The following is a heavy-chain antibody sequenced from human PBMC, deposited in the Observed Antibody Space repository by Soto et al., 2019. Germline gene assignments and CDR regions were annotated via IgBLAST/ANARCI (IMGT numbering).Heavy chain of an antibody. CDR2: IYYSGTT. CDR3: ARCSLVVVPAPGFDP. J-gene: IGHJ5*02. V-gene: IGHV4-31*03. CDR1: GSSISSGGYY. Sequence: SETLSLTCTVSGSSISSGGYYWSWIRQHPGKGLEWIGYIYYSGTTYYNPSLKSRVTNSVDTSKNQFSLKLSSVSAADTALYYCARCSLVVVPAPGFDPWGRGTLVTVSS. D-gene: IGHD2-2*01.